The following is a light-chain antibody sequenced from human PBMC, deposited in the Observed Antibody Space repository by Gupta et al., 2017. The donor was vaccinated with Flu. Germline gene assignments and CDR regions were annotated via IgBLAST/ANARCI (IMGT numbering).Light chain of an antibody. V-gene: IGKV1-5*03. Sequence: PSTLSASIGDRVTITCRASQSISSWLAWYQQKPGKATKLLIYKASTLESGVPSRFSGSGSGTEFTLTISSLQPDDFATYYCQQYNTYSRTFGQGTKVEIK. CDR2: KAS. CDR3: QQYNTYSRT. J-gene: IGKJ1*01. CDR1: QSISSW.